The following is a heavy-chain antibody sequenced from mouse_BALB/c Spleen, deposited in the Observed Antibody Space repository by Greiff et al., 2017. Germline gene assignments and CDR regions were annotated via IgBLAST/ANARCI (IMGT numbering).Heavy chain of an antibody. J-gene: IGHJ4*01. CDR2: ISSGGSYT. CDR1: GFTFSSYG. CDR3: ARWATMTTWGYYAMDY. D-gene: IGHD2-4*01. Sequence: EVKLVESGGDLVKPGGSLKLSCAASGFTFSSYGMSWVRQTPDKRLEWVATISSGGSYTYYPDSVKGRFTISRDNAKNILYLQMSSLKSEDTAMYYCARWATMTTWGYYAMDYWGQGTSVTVSS. V-gene: IGHV5-6*01.